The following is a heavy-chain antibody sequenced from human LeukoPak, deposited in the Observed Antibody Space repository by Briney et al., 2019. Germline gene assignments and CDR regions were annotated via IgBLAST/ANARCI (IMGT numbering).Heavy chain of an antibody. CDR3: AKAHSSSWYGSDDY. V-gene: IGHV3-23*01. CDR2: ISGSGGST. Sequence: GGSLRLSCAASGFTFSSYAMSWVRQAPGKGLEWVSAISGSGGSTYYADSVKGRFTISRDNSKNTLYLQMNSLRAEDTAVYYCAKAHSSSWYGSDDYWGQGTLVTVSS. CDR1: GFTFSSYA. D-gene: IGHD6-13*01. J-gene: IGHJ4*02.